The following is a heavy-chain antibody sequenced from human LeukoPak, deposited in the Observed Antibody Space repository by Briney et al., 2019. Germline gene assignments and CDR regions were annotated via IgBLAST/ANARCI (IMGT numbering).Heavy chain of an antibody. Sequence: KPSETLSLTCTVSGYSISSGYYWGWIRQPPGKGLEWIGSIYHSGSTSYNPSLESRVTISVDPSKNQFSLKVTSVTAADTAVYFCARGFRGDNFDYWGQGTLVTVSS. CDR1: GYSISSGYY. CDR2: IYHSGST. J-gene: IGHJ4*02. V-gene: IGHV4-38-2*02. D-gene: IGHD7-27*01. CDR3: ARGFRGDNFDY.